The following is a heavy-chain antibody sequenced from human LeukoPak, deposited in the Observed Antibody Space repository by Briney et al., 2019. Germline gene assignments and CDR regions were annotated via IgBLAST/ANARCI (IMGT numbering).Heavy chain of an antibody. Sequence: SETLSLTCTVSGGSISTYYWSWILQPPGKGLEWIGYIYYSGSTNYNPSLKSRVAISVDTSKNQFSLKLSSVTAAGTAVYYCAREPSGWAYCFDYWGQGTLVTVSS. CDR1: GGSISTYY. D-gene: IGHD6-19*01. CDR2: IYYSGST. J-gene: IGHJ4*02. V-gene: IGHV4-59*12. CDR3: AREPSGWAYCFDY.